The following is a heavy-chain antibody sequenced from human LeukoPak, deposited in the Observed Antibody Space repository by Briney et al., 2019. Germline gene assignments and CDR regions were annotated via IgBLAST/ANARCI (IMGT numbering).Heavy chain of an antibody. D-gene: IGHD3-3*01. CDR2: INAKSGDT. J-gene: IGHJ6*02. V-gene: IGHV1-2*06. CDR1: GYTFTDYY. Sequence: GASVKVSFKASGYTFTDYYVHWVRQAPGQGLEWMGRINAKSGDTNAAQRFQGRVTMTRVTSITTAYLELSRLRSDDTAVYYCARDELYNGYYSVKYHYNGMDVWGQGTTVTVSS. CDR3: ARDELYNGYYSVKYHYNGMDV.